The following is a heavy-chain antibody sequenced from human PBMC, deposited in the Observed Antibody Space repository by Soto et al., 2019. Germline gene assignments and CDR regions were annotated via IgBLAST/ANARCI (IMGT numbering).Heavy chain of an antibody. J-gene: IGHJ6*02. V-gene: IGHV5-51*01. CDR1: GYSFTSYW. CDR3: ARLNCSGGSCYTYYYYYGMDV. D-gene: IGHD2-15*01. Sequence: VESLISCKGSGYSFTSYWIGCVLQMPLKCLDWMGIIYPGDSDTRYSPSFQGQVTISADKSISTAYLQWSSLKASDTAMYYCARLNCSGGSCYTYYYYYGMDVWGQGTTVTVSS. CDR2: IYPGDSDT.